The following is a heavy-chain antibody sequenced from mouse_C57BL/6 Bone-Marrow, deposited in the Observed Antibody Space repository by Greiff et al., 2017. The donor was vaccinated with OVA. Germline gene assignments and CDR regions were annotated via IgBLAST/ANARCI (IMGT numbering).Heavy chain of an antibody. Sequence: VQGVESGAELARPGASVKLSCKASGYTFTSYGISWVKQRTGQGLEWIGEIYPRSGNTYYNEKFKGKATLTADKSSSTAYMELRSLTSEDSAVYFCARVWDYVDYWGQGTTLTVSS. CDR2: IYPRSGNT. CDR1: GYTFTSYG. J-gene: IGHJ2*01. D-gene: IGHD4-1*01. V-gene: IGHV1-81*01. CDR3: ARVWDYVDY.